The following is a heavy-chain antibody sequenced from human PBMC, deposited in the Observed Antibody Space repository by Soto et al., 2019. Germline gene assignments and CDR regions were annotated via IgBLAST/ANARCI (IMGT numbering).Heavy chain of an antibody. CDR3: TMSVRFLERPRVSDY. CDR2: IRSKANSYAT. Sequence: GGSLRLSCAASGFTFSGSAMHWVRQASGKGLEWVGRIRSKANSYATAYAASVKGRFTISRDDSKNTAYLQMNSLKTEDTAVYYCTMSVRFLERPRVSDYRGQGTLLTLSS. D-gene: IGHD3-3*01. V-gene: IGHV3-73*01. CDR1: GFTFSGSA. J-gene: IGHJ4*02.